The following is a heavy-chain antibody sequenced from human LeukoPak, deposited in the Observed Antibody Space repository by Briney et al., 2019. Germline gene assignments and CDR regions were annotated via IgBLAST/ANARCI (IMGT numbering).Heavy chain of an antibody. CDR1: GGSMTSYY. J-gene: IGHJ5*02. Sequence: PSETLSLTCTVSGGSMTSYYWTWIRQSPGQGLEWIGYIYYSGSTNYNPSLKSRVTISVDTSKNQFSLKLSSVTAADTAVYYCARGIAAPPRFDPWGQGTLVTVSS. D-gene: IGHD6-13*01. CDR2: IYYSGST. CDR3: ARGIAAPPRFDP. V-gene: IGHV4-59*01.